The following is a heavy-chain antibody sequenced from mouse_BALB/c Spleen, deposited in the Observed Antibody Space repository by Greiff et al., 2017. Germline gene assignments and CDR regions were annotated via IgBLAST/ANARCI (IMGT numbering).Heavy chain of an antibody. Sequence: QVQLQQSGAELMKPGASVKISCKATGYTFSSYWIEWVKQRPGHGLEWIGEILPGSGSTNYNEKFKGKATFTADTSSNTAYMQLSSLTSEDSAVYYCARRYYGNYLPYAMDYWGQGTSVTVSS. V-gene: IGHV1-9*01. D-gene: IGHD2-1*01. CDR2: ILPGSGST. CDR3: ARRYYGNYLPYAMDY. J-gene: IGHJ4*01. CDR1: GYTFSSYW.